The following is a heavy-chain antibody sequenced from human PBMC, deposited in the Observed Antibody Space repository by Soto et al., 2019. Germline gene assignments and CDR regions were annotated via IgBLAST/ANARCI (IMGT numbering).Heavy chain of an antibody. CDR1: GGSISSYY. CDR2: IYYSGST. D-gene: IGHD3-10*01. Sequence: QVQLQESGPGLVKPSETLSLTCTVSGGSISSYYWSWIRQPPGKGLEWIGYIYYSGSTNYNPSLKCRVTRSVDTSKNRFSLKLSSVTAADTAVYYCARRYGGAFDIWGQGTMVTVSS. CDR3: ARRYGGAFDI. V-gene: IGHV4-59*08. J-gene: IGHJ3*02.